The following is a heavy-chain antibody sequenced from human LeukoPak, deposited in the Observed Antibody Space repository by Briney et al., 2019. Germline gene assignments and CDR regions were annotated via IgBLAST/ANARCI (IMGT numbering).Heavy chain of an antibody. CDR1: VFTFSSYG. D-gene: IGHD3-3*01. V-gene: IGHV3-30*02. J-gene: IGHJ6*04. CDR2: IRYDGSNK. Sequence: GGSLRLSCAASVFTFSSYGMHWVRQAPGKGLEWVAFIRYDGSNKYYADSVKGRFTISRDNSKNTLYLQMNSLRAEDTAVYYCAKGLVWSGYPRRMDVWGKGTTVTVSP. CDR3: AKGLVWSGYPRRMDV.